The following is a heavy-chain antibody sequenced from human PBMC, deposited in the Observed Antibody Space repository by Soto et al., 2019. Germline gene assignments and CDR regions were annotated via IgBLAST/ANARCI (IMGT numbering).Heavy chain of an antibody. CDR2: INSDGSST. J-gene: IGHJ4*02. CDR3: TKDGLTGADFDY. CDR1: GFTFSGYW. D-gene: IGHD1-20*01. V-gene: IGHV3-74*01. Sequence: GGSLRLSCAASGFTFSGYWMHWVRQAPGKGLVWVSRINSDGSSTTYADSVKGRFTISRDNAKNTLYLQMSSLRAKDTAVYFCTKDGLTGADFDYWGQGTLVTVSS.